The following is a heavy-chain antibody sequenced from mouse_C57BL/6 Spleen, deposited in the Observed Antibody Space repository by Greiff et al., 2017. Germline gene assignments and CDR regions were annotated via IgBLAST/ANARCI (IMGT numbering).Heavy chain of an antibody. Sequence: EVKLMESEGGLVQPGSSMKLSCTASGFTFSDYYMAWVRQVPEKGLEWVANINYDGSSTYYLDSLKSRFIISRDNAKNILYLQMSSLKSEDTATYYCAREGDDNDFDGWGTGTTVTVSS. CDR1: GFTFSDYY. V-gene: IGHV5-16*01. J-gene: IGHJ1*03. D-gene: IGHD2-3*01. CDR2: INYDGSST. CDR3: AREGDDNDFDG.